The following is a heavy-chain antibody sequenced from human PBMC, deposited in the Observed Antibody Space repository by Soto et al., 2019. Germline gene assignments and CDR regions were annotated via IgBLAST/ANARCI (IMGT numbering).Heavy chain of an antibody. CDR3: ARDLWGYCGTDCFPLDV. J-gene: IGHJ6*02. CDR2: MYNTGST. D-gene: IGHD2-21*02. CDR1: GGAISRCY. V-gene: IGHV4-59*01. Sequence: PSETLSLTCTVSGGAISRCYWSWIRQPPGKGLEWIGYMYNTGSTVYNPSFKSRVTISVDTSKNQFSLKLNSVTAADTAVYYCARDLWGYCGTDCFPLDVWGQGTKVTVSS.